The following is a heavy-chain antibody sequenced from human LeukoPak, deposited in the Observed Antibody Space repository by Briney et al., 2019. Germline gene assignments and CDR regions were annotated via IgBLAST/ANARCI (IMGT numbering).Heavy chain of an antibody. CDR3: AKASDYGDYEFWAFDI. CDR2: ISYDGSNK. D-gene: IGHD4-17*01. V-gene: IGHV3-30*18. J-gene: IGHJ3*02. CDR1: GFTFSSYG. Sequence: PGRSLRLSCAASGFTFSSYGMHWVRQAPGKGLEWVAVISYDGSNKYYADSVKGRFTISRDNSKNTRYLQMNSLRAEDTAVYYCAKASDYGDYEFWAFDIWGQGTMVTVSS.